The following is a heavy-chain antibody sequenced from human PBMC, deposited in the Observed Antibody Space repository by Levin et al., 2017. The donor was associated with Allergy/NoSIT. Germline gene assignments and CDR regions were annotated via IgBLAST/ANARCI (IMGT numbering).Heavy chain of an antibody. CDR1: GFSFSTFS. CDR2: ISSTSSTV. D-gene: IGHD4-23*01. Sequence: GGSLRLSCAASGFSFSTFSMNWVRQAPGKGLEWVSYISSTSSTVYYADSVKGRFTISRDNAKNSLYLHMNSLRDEDTAVYYCARAVTVGRSVRFDYWGQGTLVSVSS. CDR3: ARAVTVGRSVRFDY. J-gene: IGHJ4*02. V-gene: IGHV3-48*02.